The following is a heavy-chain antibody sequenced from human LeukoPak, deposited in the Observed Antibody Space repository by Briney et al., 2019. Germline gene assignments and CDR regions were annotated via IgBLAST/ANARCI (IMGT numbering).Heavy chain of an antibody. Sequence: GGSLRLSCAASGFTVSAKYMSWVRQAPGKGLEWVSVIYSGTNTYYADSVKGRFTISRDNSKNTVYLQMNSLRAEDTAVYYCVGDIAAAEVSYWGQGTLVTVSS. CDR1: GFTVSAKY. J-gene: IGHJ4*02. V-gene: IGHV3-53*01. CDR2: IYSGTNT. CDR3: VGDIAAAEVSY. D-gene: IGHD6-13*01.